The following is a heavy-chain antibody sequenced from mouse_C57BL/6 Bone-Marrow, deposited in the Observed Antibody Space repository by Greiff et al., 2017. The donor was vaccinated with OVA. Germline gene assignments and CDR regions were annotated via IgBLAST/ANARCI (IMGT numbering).Heavy chain of an antibody. CDR3: TRGYSNYYAMDY. D-gene: IGHD2-5*01. Sequence: QVQLQQSGAELVRPGASVTLSCKASGYTFTDYEMHWVKQTPVHGLEWIGAIDPETGGTAYNQKFKGKAILTADKSTSTDYMELRRLTSEDSAFYYYTRGYSNYYAMDYWGQGTSVTVTS. CDR2: IDPETGGT. J-gene: IGHJ4*01. CDR1: GYTFTDYE. V-gene: IGHV1-15*01.